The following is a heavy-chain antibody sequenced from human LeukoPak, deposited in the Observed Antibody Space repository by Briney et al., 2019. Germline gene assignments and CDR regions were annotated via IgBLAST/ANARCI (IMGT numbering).Heavy chain of an antibody. CDR2: IYYSGST. Sequence: SETLSLTCTVSGGSISTYYWSWIRQPPGEGLEWIGHIYYSGSTNYNPSLKSRVTMSVDTSKNQFSLKLSSVTAADTAVYYCARGGGGYAFDYWGQGTLVTVSS. CDR1: GGSISTYY. J-gene: IGHJ4*02. D-gene: IGHD5-12*01. CDR3: ARGGGGYAFDY. V-gene: IGHV4-59*01.